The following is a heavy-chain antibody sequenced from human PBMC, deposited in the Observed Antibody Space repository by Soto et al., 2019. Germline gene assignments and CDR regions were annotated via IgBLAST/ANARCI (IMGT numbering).Heavy chain of an antibody. CDR3: ARDRVYISYWYGGFDY. J-gene: IGHJ4*02. Sequence: QVQLAQSGAEVKKPGASVKVSCKASGYTFTTYAMHWVRQAPGQRLEWMGWINAVNGNTKYSQKFQGRVIITTDTSASTAYMELSSLRSEDTAVDFCARDRVYISYWYGGFDYWGQGTLVTVSS. CDR1: GYTFTTYA. CDR2: INAVNGNT. D-gene: IGHD6-19*01. V-gene: IGHV1-3*01.